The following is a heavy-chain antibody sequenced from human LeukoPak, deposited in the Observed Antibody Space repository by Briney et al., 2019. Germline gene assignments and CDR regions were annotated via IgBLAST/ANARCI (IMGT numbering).Heavy chain of an antibody. CDR1: GGSISSNNW. D-gene: IGHD3-10*01. CDR3: ASRYGSGSYGFDY. V-gene: IGHV4-4*02. J-gene: IGHJ4*02. Sequence: PSGTLSLTCAVSGGSISSNNWWSWLRQPPGKGLEWIGEIYHSGGTNYNPSLKSRVTISADTSKNQFSLKLSSVTAADTAVYYCASRYGSGSYGFDYWGQGTLVTVSS. CDR2: IYHSGGT.